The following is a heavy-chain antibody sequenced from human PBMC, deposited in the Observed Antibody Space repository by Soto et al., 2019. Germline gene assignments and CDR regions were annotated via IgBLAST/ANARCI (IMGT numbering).Heavy chain of an antibody. V-gene: IGHV3-7*01. CDR2: IKQDGSEK. D-gene: IGHD6-6*01. Sequence: GGSLRLSCAASGFTFSSYWMSWVRQAPGKGLEWVANIKQDGSEKYYVDSVKGRFTISRDNAKNSLYLQMNSLRAEDTAVYYCARIPAAISFYWYSSSSGFDYWGQGTLVTVSS. CDR1: GFTFSSYW. CDR3: ARIPAAISFYWYSSSSGFDY. J-gene: IGHJ4*02.